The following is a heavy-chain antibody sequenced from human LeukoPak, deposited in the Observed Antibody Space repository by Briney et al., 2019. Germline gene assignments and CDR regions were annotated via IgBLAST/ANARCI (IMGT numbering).Heavy chain of an antibody. Sequence: GVCVRLSCAASGFTFSSYWMHWVRQAPGKGLVWVSRINSDGSSTYYADSVKGRFSISRDNAKNTLYLQMNRLRAEDTAVYYCARGYGDWFDPWGQGTLVTASS. CDR1: GFTFSSYW. CDR3: ARGYGDWFDP. CDR2: INSDGSST. V-gene: IGHV3-74*01. J-gene: IGHJ5*02. D-gene: IGHD3-10*01.